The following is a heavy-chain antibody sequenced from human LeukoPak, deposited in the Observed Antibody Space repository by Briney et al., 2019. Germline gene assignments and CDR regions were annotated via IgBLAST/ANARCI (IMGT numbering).Heavy chain of an antibody. Sequence: GSLRLSCAASGFTFSNYWMSWVRQAPGKGLEWVANIKQDGSEKYYVDSVKGRFTISRDNAKNSLFLQMNSLRAEDTAVYYCARVKSRVAGSFDYWGQGTLVPVSS. V-gene: IGHV3-7*01. CDR3: ARVKSRVAGSFDY. CDR1: GFTFSNYW. J-gene: IGHJ4*02. D-gene: IGHD6-19*01. CDR2: IKQDGSEK.